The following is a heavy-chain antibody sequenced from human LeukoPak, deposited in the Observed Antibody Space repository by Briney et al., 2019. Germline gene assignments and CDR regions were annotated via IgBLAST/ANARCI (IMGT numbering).Heavy chain of an antibody. V-gene: IGHV4-59*01. CDR1: GGSINNYY. J-gene: IGHJ4*02. CDR2: IYYSGST. CDR3: ARAHVYDYVWGSYRTDFDY. Sequence: PSETLSLTCTVSGGSINNYYWSWIRQPPGKGLEWIGYIYYSGSTNYNPSLKSRVTISVDTSKNQFSLKLSSVTAADTAVYYCARAHVYDYVWGSYRTDFDYWGQGTLVTVSS. D-gene: IGHD3-16*02.